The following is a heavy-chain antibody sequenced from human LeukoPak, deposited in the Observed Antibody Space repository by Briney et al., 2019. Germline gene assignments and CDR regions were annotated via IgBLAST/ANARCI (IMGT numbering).Heavy chain of an antibody. Sequence: ASVTVSCKASGGTFISYAISWVRQAPGQGLEWMGGIIPIFGTANYAQKFQGRVTITADESTSTAYMELSSLRSEDTAVYYCARVPAVVTAILAEAPFDIWGQGTMVTVSS. J-gene: IGHJ3*02. D-gene: IGHD2-21*02. V-gene: IGHV1-69*13. CDR3: ARVPAVVTAILAEAPFDI. CDR2: IIPIFGTA. CDR1: GGTFISYA.